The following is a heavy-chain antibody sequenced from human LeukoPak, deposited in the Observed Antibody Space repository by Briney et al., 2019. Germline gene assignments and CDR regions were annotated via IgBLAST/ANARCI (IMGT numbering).Heavy chain of an antibody. CDR3: ARGLRYSGSEGY. CDR2: ISGSGGST. J-gene: IGHJ4*02. CDR1: GFTFSSYA. Sequence: GGSLRLSCAASGFTFSSYAMSWVRQAPGKGLEWVSAISGSGGSTYYADSVKGRFTIFRDNSKNTLYLQMNSLRAEDTAVYYCARGLRYSGSEGYWGQGTLVTVSS. D-gene: IGHD1-26*01. V-gene: IGHV3-23*01.